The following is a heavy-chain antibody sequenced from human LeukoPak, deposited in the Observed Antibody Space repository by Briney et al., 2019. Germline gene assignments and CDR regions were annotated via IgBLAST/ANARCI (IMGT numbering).Heavy chain of an antibody. V-gene: IGHV4-39*01. D-gene: IGHD4-11*01. CDR2: IYYSGTT. Sequence: SETLSLTCTVSDGSISSSGYQWDWIRQPPGKGLEWIGNIYYSGTTYYNPSLKSRVTISVDTSKNQFSLKLNSVTAADTAVYYCASLPSNTVTHDYWGQGTLVTVSS. CDR1: DGSISSSGYQ. CDR3: ASLPSNTVTHDY. J-gene: IGHJ4*02.